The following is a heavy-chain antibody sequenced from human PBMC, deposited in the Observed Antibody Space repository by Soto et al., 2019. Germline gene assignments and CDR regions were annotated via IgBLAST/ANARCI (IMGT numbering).Heavy chain of an antibody. V-gene: IGHV1-3*01. CDR2: INAGNGNT. CDR3: AREVLDWFDP. J-gene: IGHJ5*02. CDR1: GYTFTSYG. Sequence: ASVKVSCKASGYTFTSYGISWVRQAPGQGLEWMGWINAGNGNTKYSQKFQGRVTITRDTSASTAYMELSSLRSEDTAVYYCAREVLDWFDPWGQGTLVTVSS. D-gene: IGHD2-15*01.